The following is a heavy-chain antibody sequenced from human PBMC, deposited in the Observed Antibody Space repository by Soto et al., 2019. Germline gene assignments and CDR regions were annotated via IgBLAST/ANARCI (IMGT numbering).Heavy chain of an antibody. Sequence: GGSLRLSCAASGFTFSDYYMSWIRQAPGKGLEWVSHISSSGNIKYYADSVKGRLTISRDNANNSLYLQINSLRAEDTAVYYCARDTSSSRPFDYWGQGTLVTVSS. J-gene: IGHJ4*02. V-gene: IGHV3-11*01. CDR1: GFTFSDYY. D-gene: IGHD2-15*01. CDR3: ARDTSSSRPFDY. CDR2: ISSSGNIK.